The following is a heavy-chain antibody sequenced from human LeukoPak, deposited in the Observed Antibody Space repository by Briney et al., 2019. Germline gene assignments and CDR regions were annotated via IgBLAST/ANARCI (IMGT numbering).Heavy chain of an antibody. V-gene: IGHV4-59*01. CDR1: GDSISSYY. Sequence: SETLSLTCTVSGDSISSYYWSWIRQPPGKGLEWIGYIYYSGSTNYNPSLKSRVTISVDTSKNQFSLKLSSVTAADTAVYYCARDQLANWFDPWGQGTLVTVSS. D-gene: IGHD5-18*01. J-gene: IGHJ5*02. CDR3: ARDQLANWFDP. CDR2: IYYSGST.